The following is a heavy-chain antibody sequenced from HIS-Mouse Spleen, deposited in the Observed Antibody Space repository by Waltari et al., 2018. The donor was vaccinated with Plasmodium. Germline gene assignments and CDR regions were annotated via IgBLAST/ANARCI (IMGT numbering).Heavy chain of an antibody. CDR2: IKQDGSEK. V-gene: IGHV3-7*01. D-gene: IGHD5-12*01. J-gene: IGHJ2*01. CDR1: GFTFVSIW. CDR3: ARDRRGYWYFDL. Sequence: EVQLVESGGGLVQPGGSLRLSCGASGFTFVSIWMSWVRQSPGKGLEWVANIKQDGSEKYYVDSVKGRFTISRDNAKNSLYLQMNSLRAEDTAVYYCARDRRGYWYFDLWGRGTLVTVSS.